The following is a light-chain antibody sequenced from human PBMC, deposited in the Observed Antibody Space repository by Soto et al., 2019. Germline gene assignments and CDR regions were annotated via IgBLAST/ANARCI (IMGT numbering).Light chain of an antibody. V-gene: IGKV3-15*01. J-gene: IGKJ1*01. Sequence: EIVMTHSPATLSLSPGERATLSCRASQSVNSNLAWYQQKAGQAPRLLIYGTSTRAAGIPARFSGSGSGTDFTLTISSLQFEDFAVYYCQQYNNWPRTFGQGTKVDIK. CDR3: QQYNNWPRT. CDR2: GTS. CDR1: QSVNSN.